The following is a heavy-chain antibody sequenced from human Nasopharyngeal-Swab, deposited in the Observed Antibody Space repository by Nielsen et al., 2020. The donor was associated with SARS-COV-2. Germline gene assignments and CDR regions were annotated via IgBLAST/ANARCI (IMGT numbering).Heavy chain of an antibody. J-gene: IGHJ4*02. V-gene: IGHV4-39*01. Sequence: SETLSLTCTVSGGSISSSSYYWGWIRQPPGKGLEWIGSIYYSGSTYYNPSLKSRVTISVDTSKNQFSLKLISVTAAATAVYYCARHWVIAVAGISYFDYWGQGTLVTVSS. D-gene: IGHD6-19*01. CDR2: IYYSGST. CDR3: ARHWVIAVAGISYFDY. CDR1: GGSISSSSYY.